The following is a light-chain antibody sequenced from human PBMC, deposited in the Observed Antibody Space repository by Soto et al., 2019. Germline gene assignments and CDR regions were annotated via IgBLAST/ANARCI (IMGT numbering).Light chain of an antibody. CDR1: KIGSKS. CDR3: QVWDSSSDPYV. V-gene: IGLV3-21*02. J-gene: IGLJ1*01. CDR2: DDS. Sequence: SYELTQPTSVSVAPGQTARITWGGNKIGSKSVHWYQQKPGQAPVLVVYDDSDRTSGIPERFSGSNPGNTATLTINRVEAGDEADYYCQVWDSSSDPYVFGTGTKLTVL.